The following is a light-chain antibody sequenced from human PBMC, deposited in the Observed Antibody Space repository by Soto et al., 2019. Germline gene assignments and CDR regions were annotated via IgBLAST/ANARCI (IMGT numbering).Light chain of an antibody. Sequence: QSVLTQPASVSGSPGQSITISCTGTSSDVGGYKYVSWYQQHPGKAPKLMIYEVSNRPSGVSNRFSGSKSGNTASLTISGLQAEDEADYYCSSSTSSSTLGRVFGGGTKLTVL. CDR3: SSSTSSSTLGRV. J-gene: IGLJ3*02. CDR1: SSDVGGYKY. CDR2: EVS. V-gene: IGLV2-14*01.